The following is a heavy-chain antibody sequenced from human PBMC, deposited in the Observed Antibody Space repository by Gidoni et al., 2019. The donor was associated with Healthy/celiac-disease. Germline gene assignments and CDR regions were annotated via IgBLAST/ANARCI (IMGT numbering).Heavy chain of an antibody. J-gene: IGHJ4*02. V-gene: IGHV4-34*01. D-gene: IGHD6-13*01. Sequence: QVQLQQWGAGLLKPSETLSLTCAVYGGSFSGDYWSWIRQPPGQVLEWLGEINHSGSTNCNPSHKSRVTISVDTSKNQISLRLSSVTAADTAVYYCARGRVRWYYWGQGTLVTVSS. CDR1: GGSFSGDY. CDR2: INHSGST. CDR3: ARGRVRWYY.